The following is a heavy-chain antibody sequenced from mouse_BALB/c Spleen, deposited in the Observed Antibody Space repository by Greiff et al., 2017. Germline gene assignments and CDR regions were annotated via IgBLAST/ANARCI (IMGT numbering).Heavy chain of an antibody. Sequence: QVQLQQPGAELVKPGASVKLSCKASGYTFTSYWMHWVKQRPGQGLEWIGEIDPADSYTNYNQKFKGKATLTVDKSSSTAYMQLSSLTSEDAAVYYCGRSSGDYGAMDYWGQGTSVTVSA. CDR1: GYTFTSYW. J-gene: IGHJ4*01. D-gene: IGHD2-13*01. CDR2: IDPADSYT. V-gene: IGHV1-69*02. CDR3: GRSSGDYGAMDY.